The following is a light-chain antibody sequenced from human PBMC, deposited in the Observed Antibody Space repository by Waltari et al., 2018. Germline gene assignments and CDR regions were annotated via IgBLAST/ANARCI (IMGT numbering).Light chain of an antibody. CDR2: LTS. CDR1: QSISSH. J-gene: IGKJ3*01. Sequence: DIQMTQSPSSLSASAGDRVTITCRASQSISSHLNWYQQKPGKAPRLLIYLTSNLQSGVPSRFSGSGSGTDFSLTISSLQPEDFATYYCQHHHIYPFTFGPGTKVDIK. CDR3: QHHHIYPFT. V-gene: IGKV1-39*01.